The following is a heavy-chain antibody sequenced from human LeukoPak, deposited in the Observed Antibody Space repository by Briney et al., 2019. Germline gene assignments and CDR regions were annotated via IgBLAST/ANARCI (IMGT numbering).Heavy chain of an antibody. Sequence: GGSLRLSCAASGFTFSSYSMNWVRQAPGKGLEWVSSISSSSSYIYYADSVKGRFTISRDNAKNSLYLQMNSLRAEDTAVYYCATGLGERYYHGSGSYYSGWNAPEFDYWGQGTLVTVSS. V-gene: IGHV3-21*01. CDR3: ATGLGERYYHGSGSYYSGWNAPEFDY. D-gene: IGHD3-10*01. J-gene: IGHJ4*02. CDR2: ISSSSSYI. CDR1: GFTFSSYS.